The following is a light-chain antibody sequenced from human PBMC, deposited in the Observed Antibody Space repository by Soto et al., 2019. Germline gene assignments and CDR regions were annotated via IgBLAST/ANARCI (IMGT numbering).Light chain of an antibody. J-gene: IGKJ4*01. CDR3: QKYTSAPPT. CDR2: DAS. V-gene: IGKV3-11*01. CDR1: ESVGNY. Sequence: EISMTQFPATLSLSPGERATLSCRTSESVGNYLAWYQEKPGQAPRLLIYDASNRATGIPPRFSGSGSGTDFTLTISGLQPEDVAAYYCQKYTSAPPTFGRGTKADI.